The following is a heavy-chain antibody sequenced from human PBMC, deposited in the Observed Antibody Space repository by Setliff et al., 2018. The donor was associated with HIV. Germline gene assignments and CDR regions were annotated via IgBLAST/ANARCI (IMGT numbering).Heavy chain of an antibody. V-gene: IGHV1-8*02. CDR2: MNPNSGNT. Sequence: ASVKVSCKASGYTFTSYDINWVRQATGQGLEWMGWMNPNSGNTGYAQKFQGRVTMTRNTSISTAYMELSSLRSEDTAVYYCARRITGLDSFDIWGQGTMVTVSS. J-gene: IGHJ3*02. CDR3: ARRITGLDSFDI. D-gene: IGHD2-8*02. CDR1: GYTFTSYD.